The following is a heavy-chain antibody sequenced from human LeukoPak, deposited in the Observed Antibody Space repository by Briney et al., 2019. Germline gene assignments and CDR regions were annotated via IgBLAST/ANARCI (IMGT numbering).Heavy chain of an antibody. CDR1: GFTFNKYW. Sequence: PGGSLRLSCAASGFTFNKYWMSWVRQAPGKGLEWVANIRQDGSDKYYLDSVKDRFTISRDSANNSLYLQMNSLRAEDTAVYYCARSFITIYGVALYYFDYWGQGTLVTVSS. CDR2: IRQDGSDK. D-gene: IGHD3-3*01. CDR3: ARSFITIYGVALYYFDY. V-gene: IGHV3-7*01. J-gene: IGHJ4*02.